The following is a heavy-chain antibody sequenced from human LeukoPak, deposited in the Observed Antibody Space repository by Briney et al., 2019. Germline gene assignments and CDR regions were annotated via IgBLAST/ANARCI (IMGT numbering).Heavy chain of an antibody. CDR1: GFTFSSYE. J-gene: IGHJ5*02. V-gene: IGHV3-48*03. CDR3: ARDKWGAVAGYNWFDP. CDR2: ISNSGSTI. D-gene: IGHD6-19*01. Sequence: GGSLRLSCAASGFTFSSYEMNWVRQAPGTGLEWVSYISNSGSTIYYADSVKGRFTISRYNAKNSLYLQMNSLRAEDTSVYYCARDKWGAVAGYNWFDPWGQGTLVTASS.